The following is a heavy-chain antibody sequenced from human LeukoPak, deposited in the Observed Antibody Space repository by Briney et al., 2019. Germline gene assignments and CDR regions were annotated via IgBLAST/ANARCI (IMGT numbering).Heavy chain of an antibody. CDR3: ARDTLPYF. D-gene: IGHD3-10*01. J-gene: IGHJ4*02. V-gene: IGHV4-34*01. CDR1: GGSFSGYY. CDR2: INHSGST. Sequence: PSETLSLTCAVYGGSFSGYYWSWIRQPPGKGLEWIGEINHSGSTNYNPSLKSRVTISVDTSKNQFSLKLSSVTTADTAVYYCARDTLPYFWGQGTLVTVSS.